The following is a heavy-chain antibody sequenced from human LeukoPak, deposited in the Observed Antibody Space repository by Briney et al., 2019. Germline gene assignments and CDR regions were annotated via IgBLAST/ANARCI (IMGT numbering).Heavy chain of an antibody. V-gene: IGHV3-48*03. CDR3: VKGGSYIRYFDY. CDR2: ISSSGSTI. Sequence: GGSLRLSCAASGFTFSSYEMNWVCQAPGKGLEWVSYISSSGSTIYYADSVKGRFTISRDNAKNSLYLQMNSLRAEDTAVYYCVKGGSYIRYFDYWGQGTLVTVSS. D-gene: IGHD1-26*01. J-gene: IGHJ4*02. CDR1: GFTFSSYE.